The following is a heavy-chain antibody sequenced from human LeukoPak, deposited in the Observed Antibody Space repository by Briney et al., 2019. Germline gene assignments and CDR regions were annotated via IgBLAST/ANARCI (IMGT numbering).Heavy chain of an antibody. V-gene: IGHV4-38-2*02. J-gene: IGHJ6*02. CDR3: ARGPSIELWSDPYYYYGMDV. CDR1: GYSISSGYY. D-gene: IGHD5-18*01. CDR2: INHSGST. Sequence: SETLSLTCTVSGYSISSGYYWSWIRQPPGKGLEWIGEINHSGSTNYNPSLKSRVTISVDTSKNQFSLKLSSVTAADTAVYYCARGPSIELWSDPYYYYGMDVWGQGTTVTVSS.